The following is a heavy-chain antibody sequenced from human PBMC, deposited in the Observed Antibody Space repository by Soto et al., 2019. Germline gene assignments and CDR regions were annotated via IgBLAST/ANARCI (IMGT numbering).Heavy chain of an antibody. CDR2: INHSGST. CDR3: ARGRKKILTAYYKVANWFDP. V-gene: IGHV4-34*01. Sequence: SETLSLTCAVYGGSFSGYYWSWIRQPPGKGLEWIGEINHSGSTNYNPSPKSRVTISVDTSKNQFSLKLSSVTAADTAVYYCARGRKKILTAYYKVANWFDPWGQGTLVTVSS. D-gene: IGHD3-9*01. J-gene: IGHJ5*02. CDR1: GGSFSGYY.